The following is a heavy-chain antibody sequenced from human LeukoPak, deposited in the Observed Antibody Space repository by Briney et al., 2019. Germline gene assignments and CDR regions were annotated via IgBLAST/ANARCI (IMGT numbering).Heavy chain of an antibody. CDR2: INSDGSLT. CDR3: AKLVVVASTPFDF. D-gene: IGHD2-15*01. Sequence: SGGSLRLSCAASGFTFSSYWMHWVRQAPGKGLVWVSRINSDGSLTRYADSVKGRFTISRDNSKNTLYVQMNSLRAEDTAVYFCAKLVVVASTPFDFWGQGTLVTVSS. J-gene: IGHJ4*02. V-gene: IGHV3-74*01. CDR1: GFTFSSYW.